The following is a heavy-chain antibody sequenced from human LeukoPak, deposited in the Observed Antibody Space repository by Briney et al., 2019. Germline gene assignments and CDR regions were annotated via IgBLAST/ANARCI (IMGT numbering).Heavy chain of an antibody. J-gene: IGHJ4*02. CDR1: GYSFSIYW. D-gene: IGHD3-22*01. CDR2: IYPGDSDT. Sequence: GESLKISCKASGYSFSIYWIGWVRQMPGKGLEWMGIIYPGDSDTRYSPSFQGQVTISADKSISTAYLQRSSLKASDTAMYYCARLSGSGYYDSSGYLDYWGQGTLVTVSS. CDR3: ARLSGSGYYDSSGYLDY. V-gene: IGHV5-51*01.